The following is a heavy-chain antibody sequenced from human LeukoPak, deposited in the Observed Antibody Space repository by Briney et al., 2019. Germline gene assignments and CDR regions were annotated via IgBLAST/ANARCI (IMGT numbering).Heavy chain of an antibody. V-gene: IGHV3-53*01. D-gene: IGHD6-13*01. J-gene: IGHJ3*02. CDR1: GFTVSSNY. Sequence: GGSLSLSCAASGFTVSSNYMSWVRQAPGKGLEWVSVIYSGGSTYYADSVKGRFTISRDNSKNTLYLQMNSLRAEDTAVYYCARRGRWTAAGTFAFDIWGQGTMVTVSS. CDR2: IYSGGST. CDR3: ARRGRWTAAGTFAFDI.